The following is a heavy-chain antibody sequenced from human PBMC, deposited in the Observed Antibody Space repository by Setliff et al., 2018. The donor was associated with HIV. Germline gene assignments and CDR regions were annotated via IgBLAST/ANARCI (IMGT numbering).Heavy chain of an antibody. V-gene: IGHV4-61*09. CDR3: ARDRGNWGLTYYYYYMDV. CDR1: GGSISAGYHY. CDR2: IYTTGST. J-gene: IGHJ6*03. D-gene: IGHD7-27*01. Sequence: SETLSLTCTVSGGSISAGYHYWTWIRQPAGKGLEWIGHIYTTGSTTNYNPSLKSRVTMSLDTSKNQFSLKLSSVTAADTAVYYCARDRGNWGLTYYYYYMDVWGKGTTVTVSS.